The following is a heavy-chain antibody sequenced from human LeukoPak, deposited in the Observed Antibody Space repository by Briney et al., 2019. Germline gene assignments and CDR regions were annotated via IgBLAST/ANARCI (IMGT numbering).Heavy chain of an antibody. V-gene: IGHV4-59*01. CDR2: IYYSGST. J-gene: IGHJ4*02. CDR3: ARVQRGYSPRVFDY. D-gene: IGHD5-18*01. Sequence: PSETLSLTCTVSGGSISSYYWSWIRQPPGKGLEWIGYIYYSGSTNYNPSLKSRVTISVHTSKNQFSLKLSSVTAADTAVYYCARVQRGYSPRVFDYWGQGTLVTVSS. CDR1: GGSISSYY.